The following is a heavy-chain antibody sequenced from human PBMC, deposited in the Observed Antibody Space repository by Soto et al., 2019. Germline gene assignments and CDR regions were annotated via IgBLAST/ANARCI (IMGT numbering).Heavy chain of an antibody. CDR1: GFTFSSYG. D-gene: IGHD1-26*01. Sequence: GGSLRLSCAASGFTFSSYGMHWVRQAPGKGLEWVAVISYDGSNKYYADSGKGRFTISRENSKNTLYLQMNSLRAEDTAVDYWAKGAHSGSLHHRLRWFDPWGQGTLVTVSS. V-gene: IGHV3-30*18. J-gene: IGHJ5*02. CDR2: ISYDGSNK. CDR3: AKGAHSGSLHHRLRWFDP.